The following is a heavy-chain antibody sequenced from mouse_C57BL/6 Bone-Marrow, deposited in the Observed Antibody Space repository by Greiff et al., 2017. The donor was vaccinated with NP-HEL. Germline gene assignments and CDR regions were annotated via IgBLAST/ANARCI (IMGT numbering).Heavy chain of an antibody. J-gene: IGHJ4*01. D-gene: IGHD2-4*01. CDR2: INYDGSST. CDR1: GFTFSDYY. V-gene: IGHV5-16*01. Sequence: EVQRVESEGGLVQPGSSMKLSCTASGFTFSDYYMAWVRQVPEKGLEWVANINYDGSSTYCLDSLKSRFIISRDNAKNILYLQMRSLKSEDTATYYCAREGGLRRRTYAMDYWGQGTSVTVSS. CDR3: AREGGLRRRTYAMDY.